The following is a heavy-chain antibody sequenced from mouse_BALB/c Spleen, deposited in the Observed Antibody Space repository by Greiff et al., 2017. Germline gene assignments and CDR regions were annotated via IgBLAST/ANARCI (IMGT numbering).Heavy chain of an antibody. CDR2: ISYDGSN. CDR1: GYSITSGYY. V-gene: IGHV3-6*02. CDR3: AREGAYYGNYLDY. J-gene: IGHJ2*01. Sequence: EVQLQESGPGLVKPSQSLSLTCSVTGYSITSGYYWNWIRQFPGNKLEWMGYISYDGSNNYNPSLKNRISITRDTSKNQFFLKLNSVTTEDTATYYCAREGAYYGNYLDYWGQGTTLTVSS. D-gene: IGHD2-10*01.